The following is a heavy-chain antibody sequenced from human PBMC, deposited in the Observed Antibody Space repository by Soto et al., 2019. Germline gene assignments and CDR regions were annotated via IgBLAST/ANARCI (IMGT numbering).Heavy chain of an antibody. Sequence: ASVKVSCKVSGYTLTELSMHWVRQAPGKGLEWMGGFDPEDGETVYAQKFQGRVTMTEDTSTDTAYMELSSLRSGDTGVYTCAIRASHFDYWGQGTLVTVSS. J-gene: IGHJ4*02. CDR1: GYTLTELS. D-gene: IGHD2-2*01. V-gene: IGHV1-24*01. CDR3: AIRASHFDY. CDR2: FDPEDGET.